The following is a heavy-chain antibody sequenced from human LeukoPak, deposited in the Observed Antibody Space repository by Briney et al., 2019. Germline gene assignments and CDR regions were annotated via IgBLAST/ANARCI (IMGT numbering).Heavy chain of an antibody. V-gene: IGHV3-21*01. Sequence: GGSLRLSCAASGFTFSSYSMNWVRQAPGKGLEWVSSISSSSSYIYYADSVKGRFTISRDNAKNSLYLQMNSLRAEDTAVYYCASRRPAAYYFDYWGQGTLVTVSS. CDR1: GFTFSSYS. CDR3: ASRRPAAYYFDY. J-gene: IGHJ4*02. CDR2: ISSSSSYI. D-gene: IGHD6-25*01.